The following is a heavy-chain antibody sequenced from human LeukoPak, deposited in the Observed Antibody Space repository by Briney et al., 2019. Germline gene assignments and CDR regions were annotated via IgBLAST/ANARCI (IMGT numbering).Heavy chain of an antibody. V-gene: IGHV4-39*07. D-gene: IGHD1-26*01. CDR1: GGSISRSYYY. J-gene: IGHJ4*02. CDR3: ARDPDPIVGVSFDY. Sequence: SETLSLTCSVSGGSISRSYYYWGWIRQPPGKGLEWIGSIYYSGSTYYNPSLKSRVTISVDTSKNQFSLKLSSVTAEDTAVYYCARDPDPIVGVSFDYWGQGTLVTVSS. CDR2: IYYSGST.